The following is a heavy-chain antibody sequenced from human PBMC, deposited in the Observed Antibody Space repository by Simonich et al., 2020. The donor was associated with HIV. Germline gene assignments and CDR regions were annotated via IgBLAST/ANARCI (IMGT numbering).Heavy chain of an antibody. D-gene: IGHD5-12*01. CDR3: ARQSGYVDAFDT. J-gene: IGHJ3*02. Sequence: QVQLQQWGAGLLKSSETLSLTCAIYGGSFSTYYWNWIRQPPGKGLEWIGEIDHSVSTNYNPSLKSRVTISVDTSKNQFSLKLTSVTAADTAVYYCARQSGYVDAFDTWGQGTMVTVSS. CDR2: IDHSVST. CDR1: GGSFSTYY. V-gene: IGHV4-34*01.